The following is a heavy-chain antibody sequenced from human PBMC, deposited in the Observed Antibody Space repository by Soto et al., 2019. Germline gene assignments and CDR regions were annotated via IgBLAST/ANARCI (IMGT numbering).Heavy chain of an antibody. V-gene: IGHV3-48*01. CDR1: GFTFSSYS. J-gene: IGHJ6*03. CDR3: ARVGSGRSRYYNYYMDV. CDR2: ISSSSSTI. Sequence: GGSLRLSCAASGFTFSSYSMNWVRQAPGKGLEWVSYISSSSSTIYYADSVKGRFTISRDNAKNSLYLQMNSLRAEDTAVYYCARVGSGRSRYYNYYMDVWGKGTTVTVSS. D-gene: IGHD3-10*01.